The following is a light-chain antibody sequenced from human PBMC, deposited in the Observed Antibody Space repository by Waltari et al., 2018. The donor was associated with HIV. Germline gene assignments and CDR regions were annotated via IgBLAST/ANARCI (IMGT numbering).Light chain of an antibody. V-gene: IGKV4-1*01. CDR1: HSVSYNSNNKSY. CDR2: WAS. J-gene: IGKJ1*01. Sequence: DIVLTQSPDYLAVSLGGRATINCKSSHSVSYNSNNKSYLALFQQKAGQPPKLLIFWASTRESGVPDRFSGSGSGTDFALTISGLQAEDVAVYYCQQYYSTPRTFGQGTKVEIK. CDR3: QQYYSTPRT.